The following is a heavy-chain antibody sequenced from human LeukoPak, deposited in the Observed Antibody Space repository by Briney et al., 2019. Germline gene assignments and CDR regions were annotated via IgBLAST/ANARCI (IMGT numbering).Heavy chain of an antibody. V-gene: IGHV4-59*08. D-gene: IGHD2-8*01. CDR3: ARHSYATGSRFDY. CDR1: GGSITTYY. Sequence: PSETLSLTCTVSGGSITTYYWSWIRQPPGKGLEWIGYVYYSGSTNYNPSLKSRVTILVDTPKNQFSLKLSSVTAADTAVYYCARHSYATGSRFDYWGQGTLVTVSS. CDR2: VYYSGST. J-gene: IGHJ4*02.